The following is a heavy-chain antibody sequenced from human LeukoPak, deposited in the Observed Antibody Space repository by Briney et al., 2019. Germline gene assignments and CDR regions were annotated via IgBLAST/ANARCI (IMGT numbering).Heavy chain of an antibody. CDR2: INPSGGST. CDR1: GYTFTSYY. D-gene: IGHD3-22*01. CDR3: ARAFKYYYDSSGYSGYLDY. V-gene: IGHV1-46*01. Sequence: ASVKVSCKASGYTFTSYYMHWVRQAPGQGLEWMGIINPSGGSTSYAQKFQGRVTMTRDTSTSTVYMELSSLRSEDTAVYYCARAFKYYYDSSGYSGYLDYWGQGTLVTVSS. J-gene: IGHJ4*02.